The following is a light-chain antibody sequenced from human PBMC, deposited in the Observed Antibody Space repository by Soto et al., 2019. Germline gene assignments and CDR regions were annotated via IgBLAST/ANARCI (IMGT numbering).Light chain of an antibody. V-gene: IGKV3-20*01. CDR3: QQYGSSPPWT. Sequence: EIAYTQSPGTLSLSTGERAILSCGPFQSVTSRYLAWYQQKPGQAPRLLIYGASSRATGIPDRFSGSGSGTDFTLTIIRLEPEDFAVYYCQQYGSSPPWTFGQGTKVDIK. CDR2: GAS. J-gene: IGKJ1*01. CDR1: QSVTSRY.